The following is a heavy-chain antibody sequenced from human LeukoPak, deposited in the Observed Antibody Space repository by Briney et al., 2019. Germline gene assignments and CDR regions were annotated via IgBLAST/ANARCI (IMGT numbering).Heavy chain of an antibody. V-gene: IGHV3-74*01. Sequence: GGSLRLACAASGFTLDDYAMHWVRQAPGKGLVWVSRINSDGSSTSYAYSVKGRFTISSDKASNTLNLQMNSLRAEDTAVYYCAKGRGLSYDYGVDYWGQGTLVTVSS. J-gene: IGHJ4*02. CDR2: INSDGSST. D-gene: IGHD4-17*01. CDR3: AKGRGLSYDYGVDY. CDR1: GFTLDDYA.